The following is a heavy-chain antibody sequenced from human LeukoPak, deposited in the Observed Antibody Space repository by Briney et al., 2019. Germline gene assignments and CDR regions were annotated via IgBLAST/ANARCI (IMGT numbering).Heavy chain of an antibody. V-gene: IGHV1-18*01. D-gene: IGHD1-1*01. CDR2: SGPYNGNT. CDR1: GYTFTNYG. CDR3: ARRAPGKLAADY. J-gene: IGHJ4*02. Sequence: GASVKVSCKASGYTFTNYGISWVRQAPGQGLEWMGWSGPYNGNTNYARKFQDRITMTTDTSTSTAYMELRSLRSDDTAMYYCARRAPGKLAADYWGQGTLVTVSS.